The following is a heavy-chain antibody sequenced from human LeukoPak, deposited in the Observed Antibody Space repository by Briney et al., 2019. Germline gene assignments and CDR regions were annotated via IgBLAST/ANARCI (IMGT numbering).Heavy chain of an antibody. CDR2: ISYDGSNK. CDR3: AKDRNIATIIQRGIGSDY. Sequence: PGRSLRLSCAASGFTFSSYGMHWVRQAPGKGLEWVAVISYDGSNKYYADSVKGRFTISRDNSKNTLYLQMNSLRAEDTAVYYCAKDRNIATIIQRGIGSDYWGQGTLVTVSS. V-gene: IGHV3-30*18. J-gene: IGHJ4*02. D-gene: IGHD5-24*01. CDR1: GFTFSSYG.